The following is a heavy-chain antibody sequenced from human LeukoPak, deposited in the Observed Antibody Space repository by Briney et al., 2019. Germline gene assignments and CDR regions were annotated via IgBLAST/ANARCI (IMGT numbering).Heavy chain of an antibody. CDR3: MRDADASGTLSDF. D-gene: IGHD3-10*01. CDR1: GYTFTTYG. J-gene: IGHJ4*02. V-gene: IGHV1-18*01. CDR2: ISPYNDNT. Sequence: ASVRVSCKASGYTFTTYGINWVRQAPGQGLEWMGWISPYNDNTIYAHRLRGRVTITADTSTTTAYLELRSLKSDDSAVYFCMRDADASGTLSDFWGQGTSVSVSS.